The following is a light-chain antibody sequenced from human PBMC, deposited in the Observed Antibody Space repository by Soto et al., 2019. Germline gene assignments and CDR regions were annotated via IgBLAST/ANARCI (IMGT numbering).Light chain of an antibody. CDR2: GAS. V-gene: IGKV3-20*01. Sequence: ESVLTTSPGTLSLSPWERATLSCSCSQSVSSSYLDWYQQKTCQAPRLLIYGASSRATGIPERFSGSGSGKDFAITISRLEPEDFAVYYCQQYSSSPGTFGEGTKVDI. J-gene: IGKJ1*01. CDR3: QQYSSSPGT. CDR1: QSVSSSY.